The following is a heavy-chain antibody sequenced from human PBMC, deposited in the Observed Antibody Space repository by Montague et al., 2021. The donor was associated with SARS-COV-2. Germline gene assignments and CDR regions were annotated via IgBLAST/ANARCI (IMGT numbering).Heavy chain of an antibody. V-gene: IGHV3-33*08. Sequence: SLRLSCAASGFTFSSHGMNWVRQAPGKGLERVSVMWDDGSKENYADSVKGRFTISRDNSEHMLYLQLNSLRAEDTAVYYCARDTYSSTSGTLDFWGRGTLVTVSS. D-gene: IGHD6-13*01. CDR1: GFTFSSHG. CDR3: ARDTYSSTSGTLDF. J-gene: IGHJ4*02. CDR2: MWDDGSKE.